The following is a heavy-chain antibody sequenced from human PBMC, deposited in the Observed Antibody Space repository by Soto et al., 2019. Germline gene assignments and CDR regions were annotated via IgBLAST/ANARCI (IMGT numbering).Heavy chain of an antibody. D-gene: IGHD3-22*01. CDR1: GGTFSSYT. J-gene: IGHJ4*02. CDR2: IIPILGIA. Sequence: QVQLVQSGAEVKKPGSSVKVSCKASGGTFSSYTIRWVRQAPGQGLEWMGRIIPILGIANYAQKFQGRVTITADKSTSTAYMELSSLRSEDTAVYYCARDQPQYYYDSSGYYYFDYWGQGTLVTVSS. CDR3: ARDQPQYYYDSSGYYYFDY. V-gene: IGHV1-69*08.